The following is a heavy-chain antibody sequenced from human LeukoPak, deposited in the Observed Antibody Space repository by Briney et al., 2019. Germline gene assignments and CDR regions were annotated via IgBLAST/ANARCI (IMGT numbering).Heavy chain of an antibody. J-gene: IGHJ4*02. V-gene: IGHV3-23*01. CDR3: AKDPIFSGSYGVFDY. CDR1: GFTFSSCA. D-gene: IGHD1-26*01. CDR2: IIDSGNSV. Sequence: GGSLRLSCAASGFTFSSCAMSWVRQAPGKGLEWVSTIIDSGNSVYYADSAEGRFTISRDNSKNTLYLQMNSLRAGDTAVYYCAKDPIFSGSYGVFDYWGLGTLVTVSS.